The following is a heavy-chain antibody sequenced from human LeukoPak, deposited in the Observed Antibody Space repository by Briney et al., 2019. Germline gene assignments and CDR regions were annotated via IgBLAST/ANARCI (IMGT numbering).Heavy chain of an antibody. CDR2: LSGRGDSK. CDR1: GFTFDNHA. V-gene: IGHV3-23*01. CDR3: AKDFRDSSMFIDGYFDS. Sequence: GGSLRLSCAASGFTFDNHAMSWVRQAPGKGLEWVSGLSGRGDSKYYADSVMGRFTISRDNSKNTLYLQINRLRTEDTALYFCAKDFRDSSMFIDGYFDSWAREPWSPSPQ. D-gene: IGHD2/OR15-2a*01. J-gene: IGHJ4*02.